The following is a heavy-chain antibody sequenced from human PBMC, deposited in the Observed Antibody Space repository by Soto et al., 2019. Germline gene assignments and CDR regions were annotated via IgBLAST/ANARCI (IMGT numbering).Heavy chain of an antibody. Sequence: SETLSLTCTVSGGSVSSGSYYWSWIRQPPGKGLEWIGYIYYSGSTNYNPSLKSRVTISVDTSKNQFSLKLSSVTAADTAVYYCARDGPPCPVDYWGQGTLVTVSS. CDR2: IYYSGST. J-gene: IGHJ4*02. CDR1: GGSVSSGSYY. V-gene: IGHV4-61*01. CDR3: ARDGPPCPVDY.